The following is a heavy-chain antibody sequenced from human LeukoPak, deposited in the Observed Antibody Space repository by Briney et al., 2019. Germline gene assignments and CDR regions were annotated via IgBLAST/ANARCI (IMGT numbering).Heavy chain of an antibody. V-gene: IGHV4-4*07. D-gene: IGHD1-26*01. CDR1: GSSISSYY. J-gene: IGHJ3*02. Sequence: SETLSLTCTVSGSSISSYYWSWIRQPAGKGLEWIGRIYTSGSTNYNPSLKSRVTMSVDTSKNQFSLKLSSVTAADTAVYYCARVQSGVGAIGAAFDIWGQGTMVTASS. CDR2: IYTSGST. CDR3: ARVQSGVGAIGAAFDI.